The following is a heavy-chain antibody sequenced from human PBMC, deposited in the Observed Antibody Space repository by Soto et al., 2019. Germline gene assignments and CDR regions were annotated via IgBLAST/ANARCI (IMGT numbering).Heavy chain of an antibody. Sequence: GGSLRLSCAASGFTFSTYGMHWVRQAPGKGLVWVSRINSDGSSTCYADSVKGRFTISRDNAKNTLYLQMNSLRAEDTAVYYCARPVYDSSGYYGMDVWGQGTTVTVSS. CDR2: INSDGSST. CDR1: GFTFSTYG. D-gene: IGHD3-22*01. V-gene: IGHV3-74*01. J-gene: IGHJ6*02. CDR3: ARPVYDSSGYYGMDV.